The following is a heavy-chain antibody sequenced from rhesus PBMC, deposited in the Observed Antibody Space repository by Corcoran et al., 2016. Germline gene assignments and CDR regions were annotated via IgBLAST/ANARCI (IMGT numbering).Heavy chain of an antibody. V-gene: IGHV4S7*01. Sequence: QVQLQESGPGLVKPSETLSLTCAVSGYSIRSDYWSWIRQPPGKGLESSGYIHGSRRSTYYTPSLKIRVTISRDTSPSLFSRRLDSVTAADTAVYYCARYEGSYGTFDYWAQGVLVTVSS. D-gene: IGHD5-12*01. CDR2: IHGSRRST. J-gene: IGHJ4*01. CDR1: GYSIRSDY. CDR3: ARYEGSYGTFDY.